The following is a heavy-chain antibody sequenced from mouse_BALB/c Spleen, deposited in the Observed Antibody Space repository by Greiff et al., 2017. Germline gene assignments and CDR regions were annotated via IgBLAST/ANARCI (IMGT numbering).Heavy chain of an antibody. J-gene: IGHJ4*01. Sequence: VQLKESGGGLVKPGGSLKLSCAASGFTFSSYAMSWVRQSPEKRLEWVAEISSGGSYTYYPDTVTGRCTIARDNAKNTLYLELSSLRSEDTAMYYCERWGARAMDYWGQGTSVTVSS. V-gene: IGHV5-9-4*01. CDR1: GFTFSSYA. CDR2: ISSGGSYT. CDR3: ERWGARAMDY.